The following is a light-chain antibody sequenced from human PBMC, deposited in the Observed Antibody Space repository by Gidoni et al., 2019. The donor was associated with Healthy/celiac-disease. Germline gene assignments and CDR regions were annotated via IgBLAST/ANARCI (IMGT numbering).Light chain of an antibody. Sequence: EIVMTQSPATLSVSPGERATLSCRASQSVSSNLAWYQQKPGQAPRLLIYGASTRATGIPARFSGSGSGTDFTLPISSLQSEDFAVYYCQQYNNWSYTFGQGTKLEIK. J-gene: IGKJ2*01. V-gene: IGKV3-15*01. CDR3: QQYNNWSYT. CDR1: QSVSSN. CDR2: GAS.